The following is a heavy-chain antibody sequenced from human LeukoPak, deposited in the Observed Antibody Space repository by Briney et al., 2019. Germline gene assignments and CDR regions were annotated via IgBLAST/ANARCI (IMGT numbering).Heavy chain of an antibody. CDR1: GYTFTSYG. V-gene: IGHV1-18*01. J-gene: IGHJ4*02. CDR3: ARGPYDGTFYFDS. D-gene: IGHD3-16*01. Sequence: ASVKVSCKASGYTFTSYGISWVRQAPRQGLEWMGWISAYNGNTNYAQKLQGRVTMTTDTSTSTAYMELSSLTSEDTAVYFCARGPYDGTFYFDSWGQGTLVIVSS. CDR2: ISAYNGNT.